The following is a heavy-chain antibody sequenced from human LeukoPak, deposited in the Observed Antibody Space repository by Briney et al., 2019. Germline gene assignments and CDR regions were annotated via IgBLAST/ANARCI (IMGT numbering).Heavy chain of an antibody. V-gene: IGHV4-39*07. CDR2: IYYSGST. J-gene: IGHJ4*02. CDR3: ARHAAAGNNDY. D-gene: IGHD6-13*01. Sequence: SETLSLTCTVSGGSISSSSYYWGWIRQPPGKGLEWIGSIYYSGSTYYNPSLKSRVTISIDTSKNQFSLKLSSVTAADTAVYYCARHAAAGNNDYWGQGTLVTVSS. CDR1: GGSISSSSYY.